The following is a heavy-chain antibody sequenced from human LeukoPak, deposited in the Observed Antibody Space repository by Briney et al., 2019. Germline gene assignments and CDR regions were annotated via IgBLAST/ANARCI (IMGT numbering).Heavy chain of an antibody. CDR3: ITSMGDS. J-gene: IGHJ5*01. V-gene: IGHV3-15*01. CDR1: GFTFSNVW. Sequence: GGSLRLSCAASGFTFSNVWMSCVRQAPGKGLEWVGRIKPKTDGGTTDYAAPEKGRITISRDDSQNTVYLQMSSLKTEDTAVYYCITSMGDSWGQGTQVTVSS. D-gene: IGHD2/OR15-2a*01. CDR2: IKPKTDGGTT.